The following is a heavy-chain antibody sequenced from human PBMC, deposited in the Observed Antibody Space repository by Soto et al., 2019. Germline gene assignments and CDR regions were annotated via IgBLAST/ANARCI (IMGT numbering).Heavy chain of an antibody. J-gene: IGHJ4*02. CDR1: GGSISSGGYY. V-gene: IGHV4-31*03. CDR3: ARGGYEFWSGYYNYFDY. D-gene: IGHD3-3*01. Sequence: SETLSLTCTVSGGSISSGGYYWSWIRQHPGKGLEWIGYIYYSGSTYYNPSLKSRVTISVDTSKNQFSLKLSSVTAADTAVYYCARGGYEFWSGYYNYFDYWGQGTLVTVSS. CDR2: IYYSGST.